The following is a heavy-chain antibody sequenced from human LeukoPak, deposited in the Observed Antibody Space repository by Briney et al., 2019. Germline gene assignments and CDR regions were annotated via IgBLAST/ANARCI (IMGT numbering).Heavy chain of an antibody. J-gene: IGHJ4*02. D-gene: IGHD1-26*01. Sequence: PSETLSLTCTVSGGDISSSSHYWGWIRQPPGKGLEWIGSIYYSGNTYYNPSLKSRVTISVDTSKNHFSLRLTSVTAADTAVYYCARHGGSSGSYLSDRSPTQFAYWGQGTLVTVSS. CDR1: GGDISSSSHY. CDR3: ARHGGSSGSYLSDRSPTQFAY. V-gene: IGHV4-39*01. CDR2: IYYSGNT.